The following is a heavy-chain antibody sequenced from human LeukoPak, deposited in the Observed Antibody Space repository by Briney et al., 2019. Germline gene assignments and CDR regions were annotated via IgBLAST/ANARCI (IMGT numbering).Heavy chain of an antibody. D-gene: IGHD3-16*02. CDR1: GGSISSGGYY. J-gene: IGHJ4*02. CDR2: IYYSGST. V-gene: IGHV4-31*03. CDR3: ARGPAPSYYDYVWGSYRRYYFDY. Sequence: NSSETLSLTCTVSGGSISSGGYYWSWIRQHPGKGLEWIRYIYYSGSTYYNPSLKSRVTISVDTPKNQFSLKLSSVTAADTAVYYCARGPAPSYYDYVWGSYRRYYFDYWGQGTLVTVSS.